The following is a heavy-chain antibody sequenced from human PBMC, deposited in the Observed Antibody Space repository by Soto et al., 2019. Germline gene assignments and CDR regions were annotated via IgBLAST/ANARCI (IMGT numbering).Heavy chain of an antibody. J-gene: IGHJ6*03. D-gene: IGHD1-26*01. Sequence: ASVKVSCKASGYTFTSYGISWVRQAPGQGLEWMGWISAYNGNTNYAQKLQGRVTMTKATSTGKAYMELKSLRSDDTAVYYCARDTPREYYYYYMDVWGKGTTVTVSS. CDR2: ISAYNGNT. CDR3: ARDTPREYYYYYMDV. V-gene: IGHV1-18*01. CDR1: GYTFTSYG.